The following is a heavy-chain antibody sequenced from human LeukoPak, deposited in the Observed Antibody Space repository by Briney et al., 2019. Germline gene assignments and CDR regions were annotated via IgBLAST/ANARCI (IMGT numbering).Heavy chain of an antibody. D-gene: IGHD3-3*01. Sequence: SETLSLTCAVYGGSFSGYYWSWIRQPPGKGLEWIGEINHSGSTNYNPSLKSRVTISVDTSKNQFSLKLSSVTAADTAVYYCASVSHYDFEEGAFDIWGQGTMVTVSS. CDR3: ASVSHYDFEEGAFDI. CDR1: GGSFSGYY. V-gene: IGHV4-34*01. CDR2: INHSGST. J-gene: IGHJ3*02.